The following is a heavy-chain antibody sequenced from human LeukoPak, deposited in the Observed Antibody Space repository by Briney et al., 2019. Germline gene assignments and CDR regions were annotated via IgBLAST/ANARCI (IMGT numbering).Heavy chain of an antibody. Sequence: SETLSLTCAVSGVSISSGGYSWSWIRQPPGKGLEWIGYIYHSGSTYYNPSLKSRVTISVDRSKNQFSLKLSSVTAADTAVYYCARATTVTDGEAFDIWGQGTMVTVSS. V-gene: IGHV4-30-2*01. CDR2: IYHSGST. CDR3: ARATTVTDGEAFDI. J-gene: IGHJ3*02. D-gene: IGHD4-17*01. CDR1: GVSISSGGYS.